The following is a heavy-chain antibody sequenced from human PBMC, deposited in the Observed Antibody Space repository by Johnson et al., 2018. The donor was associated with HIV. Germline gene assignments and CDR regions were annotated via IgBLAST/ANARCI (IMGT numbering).Heavy chain of an antibody. V-gene: IGHV3-33*01. D-gene: IGHD3-10*01. CDR1: GFTFSDYG. J-gene: IGHJ3*02. CDR3: ARWVMVRGREGFDM. CDR2: VWSDGNNR. Sequence: QMQLVESGGGVVQPGRSLRLSCAASGFTFSDYGIHWVRQAPGKGLEWVAVVWSDGNNRYYADSVKGRFTISRDNPKNTLYLQMNSLRAEDTAVYYCARWVMVRGREGFDMWGQGTMVTVSS.